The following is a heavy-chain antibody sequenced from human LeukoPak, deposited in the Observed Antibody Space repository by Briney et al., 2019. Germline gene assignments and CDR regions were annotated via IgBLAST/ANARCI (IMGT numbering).Heavy chain of an antibody. Sequence: GGSLRLSCAASGSTFSSYSLNWVRQAPGKGLEWVSSISIGSHYIYYADSVKGRFTISRDNAKNSLYLQMNSLRAEDTAVYYCARDYYDSSGYRFDYWGQGTLVTVSS. D-gene: IGHD3-22*01. CDR1: GSTFSSYS. CDR3: ARDYYDSSGYRFDY. CDR2: ISIGSHYI. J-gene: IGHJ4*02. V-gene: IGHV3-21*01.